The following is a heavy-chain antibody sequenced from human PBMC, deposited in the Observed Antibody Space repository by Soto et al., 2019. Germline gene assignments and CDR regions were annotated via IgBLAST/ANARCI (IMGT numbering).Heavy chain of an antibody. Sequence: QVPLVESGGGVVQPGRSLRLSCAASGFTFSSYAMHWVRQAPGKGLEWVAVISYDGSNKYYADSVKGRFTISRDNSKNTLYLQMNSLRAEDTAVYYCARDQGYYYDSSGYYANYYYGMDVWGQGTTVTVSS. CDR2: ISYDGSNK. D-gene: IGHD3-22*01. V-gene: IGHV3-30-3*01. J-gene: IGHJ6*02. CDR3: ARDQGYYYDSSGYYANYYYGMDV. CDR1: GFTFSSYA.